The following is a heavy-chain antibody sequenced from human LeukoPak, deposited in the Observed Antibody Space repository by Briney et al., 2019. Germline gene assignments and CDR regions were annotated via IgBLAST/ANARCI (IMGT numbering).Heavy chain of an antibody. J-gene: IGHJ3*02. Sequence: GASVKVSCKASGYTFTSYYMHWVRQAPGQGLEWMGIINPSGGSTSYAQKFQGRVTMTRDMSTSTVYMELSSLRSEDTAVYYCAREARYYDSSGYSPDAFDIWGQGTMVTVSS. CDR3: AREARYYDSSGYSPDAFDI. D-gene: IGHD3-22*01. CDR1: GYTFTSYY. CDR2: INPSGGST. V-gene: IGHV1-46*01.